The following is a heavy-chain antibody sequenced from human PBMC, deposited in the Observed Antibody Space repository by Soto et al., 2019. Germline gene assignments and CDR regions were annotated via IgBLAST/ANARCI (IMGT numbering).Heavy chain of an antibody. V-gene: IGHV4-31*03. CDR2: IYYSGST. CDR1: GGSISSGGYY. Sequence: QVQLQESGPGLVKPSQTLSLTCTVSGGSISSGGYYWSWIRQHPGKGLEWIGYIYYSGSTYYNPALKSRVTISVDTSKNQFALKLSSVTAADTAVYHCARDPGRYYYMDVWGKGTTVTVSS. CDR3: ARDPGRYYYMDV. J-gene: IGHJ6*03.